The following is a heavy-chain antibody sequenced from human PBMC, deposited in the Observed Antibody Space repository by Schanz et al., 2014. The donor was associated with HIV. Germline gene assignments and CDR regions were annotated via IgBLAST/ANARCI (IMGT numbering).Heavy chain of an antibody. D-gene: IGHD5-18*01. V-gene: IGHV3-21*01. CDR1: GFTLSSFT. CDR3: VRGDTVFEY. J-gene: IGHJ4*02. Sequence: EVQLVESGGGLVKPGGSLRLSCATSGFTLSSFTMNWVRQAPGKGLEWVSSISSNTNYINYADSVKGRFTISRDNAKNSLYLQMNSLRFADTAVYYCVRGDTVFEYWGQGTLVTVS. CDR2: ISSNTNYI.